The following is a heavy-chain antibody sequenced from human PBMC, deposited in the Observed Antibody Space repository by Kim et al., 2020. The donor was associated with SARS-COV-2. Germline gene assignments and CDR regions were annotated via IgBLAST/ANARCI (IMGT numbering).Heavy chain of an antibody. CDR2: LTDNGGDT. D-gene: IGHD1-1*01. CDR3: VKLWGKAERFDH. CDR1: GFTFSTYA. J-gene: IGHJ4*02. Sequence: GGSLRLSCSASGFTFSTYAMHWVRQAPGKGLEFVSSLTDNGGDTYYADSVKGRFTISRDNSKNTLDLQMSSLRTEDTAVYYCVKLWGKAERFDHWGQGTLVTVSS. V-gene: IGHV3-64D*09.